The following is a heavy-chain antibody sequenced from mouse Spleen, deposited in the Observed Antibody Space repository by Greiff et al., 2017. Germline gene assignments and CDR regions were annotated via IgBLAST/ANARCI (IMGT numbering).Heavy chain of an antibody. J-gene: IGHJ1*01. CDR2: INPSTGGT. Sequence: VQLQQSGPELVKPGASVKISCKASGYSFTGYYMNWVKQSPEKSLEWIGEINPSTGGTTYNQKFKAKATLTVDKSSSTAYMQLKSLTPEDSAVYYCARSRVTLGYFDVWGAGTTVTVSS. V-gene: IGHV1-42*01. D-gene: IGHD2-2*01. CDR1: GYSFTGYY. CDR3: ARSRVTLGYFDV.